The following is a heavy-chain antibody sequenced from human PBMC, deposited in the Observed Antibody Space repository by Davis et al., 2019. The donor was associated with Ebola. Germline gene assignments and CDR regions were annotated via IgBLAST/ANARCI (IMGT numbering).Heavy chain of an antibody. D-gene: IGHD6-13*01. Sequence: ASVKVSCKASGYTFTSYGISWVRQAPGQGLEWMGWISAYNGNTNYAQKLQGRVTMTTDTSTSTAYMELRSLRSDDTAVYYCARDRIAAAGPWYFDYWGQGTLVTVSS. CDR1: GYTFTSYG. J-gene: IGHJ4*02. CDR3: ARDRIAAAGPWYFDY. CDR2: ISAYNGNT. V-gene: IGHV1-18*04.